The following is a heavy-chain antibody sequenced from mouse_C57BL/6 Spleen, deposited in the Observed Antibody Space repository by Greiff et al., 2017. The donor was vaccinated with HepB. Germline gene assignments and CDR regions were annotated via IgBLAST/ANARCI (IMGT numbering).Heavy chain of an antibody. CDR3: TRGPLYYGSRGDYFDY. Sequence: EVQGVESGGGLVQPGGSMKLSCAASGFTFSDAWMDWVRQSPEQGLEWVAEIRNKANNHATYYAESVKGRFTISRDDSKSSVYRQMNSLRAEDTGIYYCTRGPLYYGSRGDYFDYWGQGTTLAVSS. CDR1: GFTFSDAW. J-gene: IGHJ2*01. CDR2: IRNKANNHAT. V-gene: IGHV6-6*01. D-gene: IGHD1-1*01.